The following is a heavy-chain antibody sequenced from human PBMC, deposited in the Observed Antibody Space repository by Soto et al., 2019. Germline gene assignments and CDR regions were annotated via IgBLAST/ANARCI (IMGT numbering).Heavy chain of an antibody. CDR1: GGSTSPYY. Sequence: PSETLRLTCTVAGGSTSPYYWSWIRQPQGKGLEWVGYIYYGGSTSYNPSLKSRITISLETSKSQISLRLSSVTAADTAVYYCARARLAAAGTSAYWGQGTLVTASS. D-gene: IGHD6-13*01. CDR2: IYYGGST. V-gene: IGHV4-59*08. J-gene: IGHJ4*02. CDR3: ARARLAAAGTSAY.